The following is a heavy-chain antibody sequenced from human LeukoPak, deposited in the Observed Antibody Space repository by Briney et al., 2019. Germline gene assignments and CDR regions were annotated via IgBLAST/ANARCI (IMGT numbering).Heavy chain of an antibody. D-gene: IGHD5-12*01. V-gene: IGHV3-74*01. J-gene: IGHJ6*02. CDR2: INSDGNST. Sequence: KSGGSLRLSCAASGFTFSSYWRHWVRQAPGKGLVWGSRINSDGNSTSYADSVKGRFTISRDKAKNTLYLQMNSLRAEDTAVYYCARVGLVATLVGIDVWGQGTTVTVSS. CDR1: GFTFSSYW. CDR3: ARVGLVATLVGIDV.